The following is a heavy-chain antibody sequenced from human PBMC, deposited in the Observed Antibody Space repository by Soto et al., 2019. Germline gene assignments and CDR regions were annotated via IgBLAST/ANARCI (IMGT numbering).Heavy chain of an antibody. J-gene: IGHJ6*02. CDR3: ARDQVFDYDFWSGYYDYYYYGMDV. CDR2: ISYDGSNK. Sequence: GGSLRLSCAASGFTFSSYAMHWVRQAPGKGLEWVAVISYDGSNKYYADSVKGRFTTSRDNSKNTLYLQMNSLRAEDTAVYYCARDQVFDYDFWSGYYDYYYYGMDVWGQGTTVTVSS. D-gene: IGHD3-3*01. CDR1: GFTFSSYA. V-gene: IGHV3-30-3*01.